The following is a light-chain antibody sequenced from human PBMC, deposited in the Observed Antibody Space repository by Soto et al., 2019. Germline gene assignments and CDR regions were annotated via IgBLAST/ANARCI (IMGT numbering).Light chain of an antibody. CDR3: SSYTSANTMV. CDR2: EVS. V-gene: IGLV2-14*01. Sequence: QSALTQPASASGSPGQSITISCTGTSSDVGGYNYVSWYQQHPGKAPKLMIYEVSNRPSGMSIRFSGSKSGNTASLTISGLQDEDDADYYCSSYTSANTMVFGGGTKLTVL. CDR1: SSDVGGYNY. J-gene: IGLJ2*01.